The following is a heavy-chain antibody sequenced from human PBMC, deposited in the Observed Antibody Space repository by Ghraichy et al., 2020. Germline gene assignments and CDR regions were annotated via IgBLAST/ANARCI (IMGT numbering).Heavy chain of an antibody. CDR3: ARDDFSGSYDY. Sequence: SETLSLTCTVSGGSISSGGYYWSWIRQHPGKGLEWIGYIYYSGSTYYNPSLKSRVTISVDTSKNQFSLKLSSVTAADTAVYYCARDDFSGSYDYWGQGTLVPVSS. D-gene: IGHD1-26*01. CDR1: GGSISSGGYY. J-gene: IGHJ4*02. CDR2: IYYSGST. V-gene: IGHV4-31*03.